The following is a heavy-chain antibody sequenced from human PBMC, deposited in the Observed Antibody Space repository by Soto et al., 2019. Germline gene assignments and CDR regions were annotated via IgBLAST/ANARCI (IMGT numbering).Heavy chain of an antibody. V-gene: IGHV3-30*03. CDR2: ILHDGSAE. Sequence: GGSLRLSCAASGFTFTNYDMHWVRQAPGKGLEWMALILHDGSAEYYADSVKGRFTISRDNSKNTLYLQMNSLRAEDPAVYYCARSRDGYSFYFYYGMDGWGQGTTVTVSS. D-gene: IGHD4-4*01. CDR3: ARSRDGYSFYFYYGMDG. J-gene: IGHJ6*02. CDR1: GFTFTNYD.